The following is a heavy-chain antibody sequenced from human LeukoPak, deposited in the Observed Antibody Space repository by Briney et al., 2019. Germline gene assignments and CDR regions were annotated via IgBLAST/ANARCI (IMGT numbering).Heavy chain of an antibody. CDR3: ARDYGSGSYFSLLYYYYGMDV. Sequence: ASVKVSCRASGYTFTGYYMHWVRQAPGQGIAWMGWINPNSGGTNYAQKFQGRVTMTGDTSISTAYMELSRLRSDDTAVYYCARDYGSGSYFSLLYYYYGMDVWGQGTTVTVSS. D-gene: IGHD3-10*01. J-gene: IGHJ6*02. CDR2: INPNSGGT. V-gene: IGHV1-2*02. CDR1: GYTFTGYY.